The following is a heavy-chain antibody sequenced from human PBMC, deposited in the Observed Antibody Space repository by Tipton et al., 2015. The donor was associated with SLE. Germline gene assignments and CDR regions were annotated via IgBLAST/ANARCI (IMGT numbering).Heavy chain of an antibody. D-gene: IGHD6-13*01. V-gene: IGHV3-48*01. CDR2: ISSSSSTI. J-gene: IGHJ6*02. Sequence: SLRLSCAASGFTFSSYAMSWVRQAPGKGLEWFSYISSSSSTIYYADSVKGRFTISRDNAKNSLYLQMNSLRAEDTAVYYCARDREGSSWTYYYYYGMDVWGQGTTVTVSS. CDR3: ARDREGSSWTYYYYYGMDV. CDR1: GFTFSSYA.